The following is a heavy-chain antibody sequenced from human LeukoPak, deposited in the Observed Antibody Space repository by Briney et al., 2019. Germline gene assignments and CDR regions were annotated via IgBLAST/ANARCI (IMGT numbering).Heavy chain of an antibody. D-gene: IGHD1-1*01. J-gene: IGHJ4*02. CDR1: GFTFIDYY. CDR2: ISSCNTYT. V-gene: IGHV3-11*05. CDR3: ARARPYNYESFDY. Sequence: GGSLRLSCAASGFTFIDYYMTWIRQAPGKGLEWVSYISSCNTYTNYADSVKALFTISRDNAKNSLYLQMNSLRAEDTAVYYCARARPYNYESFDYWGQGTLVTVSS.